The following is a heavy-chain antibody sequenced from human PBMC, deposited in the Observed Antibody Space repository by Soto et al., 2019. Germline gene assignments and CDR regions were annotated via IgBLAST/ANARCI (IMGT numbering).Heavy chain of an antibody. V-gene: IGHV1-2*04. Sequence: GASGKVSCKASGYTFTGYYMHWVRQAPGQGLEWMGWINPNSGGTNYAQKFQGWVTMTRDTSISTAYMELSRLRSDDTAVYYCARSSVGSSSSHYYYYGMDVWGQGTTVTVSS. CDR3: ARSSVGSSSSHYYYYGMDV. CDR2: INPNSGGT. D-gene: IGHD6-6*01. J-gene: IGHJ6*02. CDR1: GYTFTGYY.